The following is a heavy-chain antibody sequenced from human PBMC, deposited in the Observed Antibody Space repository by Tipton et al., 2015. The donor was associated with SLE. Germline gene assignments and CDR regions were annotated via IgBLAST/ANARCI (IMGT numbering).Heavy chain of an antibody. CDR2: INHSGGT. CDR3: ARGGSGFLFDY. CDR1: GGSFSGYY. Sequence: TLSLTCAVYGGSFSGYYWSWIRQPPGKGLEWIGEINHSGGTNYNPSLKSRVTISLDTSKNQFSLKLSSVTAADTALYYCARGGSGFLFDYWGQGTLVTVSS. V-gene: IGHV4-34*01. D-gene: IGHD6-19*01. J-gene: IGHJ4*02.